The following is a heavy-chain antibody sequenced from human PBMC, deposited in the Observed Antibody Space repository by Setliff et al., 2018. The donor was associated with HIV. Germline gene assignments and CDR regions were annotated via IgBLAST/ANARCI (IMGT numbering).Heavy chain of an antibody. D-gene: IGHD3-3*01. J-gene: IGHJ6*03. CDR1: GGSMSSSSYY. CDR3: ARHVPDYDFWSGSPAHYYYYYMDV. Sequence: SETLSLTCTVSGGSMSSSSYYWGWIRQSPGKGLEWIGAIDYSGTTYYNPSLKSRLTISVDTSKNLFSLRVTSVTAADTAIYYCARHVPDYDFWSGSPAHYYYYYMDVWGKGTTVTVSS. V-gene: IGHV4-39*01. CDR2: IDYSGTT.